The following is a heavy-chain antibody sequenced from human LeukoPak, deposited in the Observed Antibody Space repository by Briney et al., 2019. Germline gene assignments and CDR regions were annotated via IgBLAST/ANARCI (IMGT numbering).Heavy chain of an antibody. J-gene: IGHJ3*02. CDR2: IYYSGST. CDR3: ASSEVLRYFDWLPHGAFDI. D-gene: IGHD3-9*01. V-gene: IGHV4-59*01. CDR1: GGSISNYY. Sequence: SETLSFTCTVSGGSISNYYWSWIRQPPGKGREWIGYIYYSGSTNYNPSLKSRVTISVDTSKNQFSLRLSSVTAADTAVYYCASSEVLRYFDWLPHGAFDIWGQGTMVTVSS.